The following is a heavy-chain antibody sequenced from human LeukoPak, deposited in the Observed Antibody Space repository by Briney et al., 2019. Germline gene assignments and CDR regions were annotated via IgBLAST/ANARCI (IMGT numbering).Heavy chain of an antibody. CDR3: ARDASGSYERFDY. J-gene: IGHJ4*02. D-gene: IGHD1-26*01. CDR1: GYTFTGYY. Sequence: ASVKVSCKASGYTFTGYYMHWVRQAPGQGLEWMGWINPNSGGTNYAQKFQGRVTMTRDTSISTAYMELSRLRAEDTAVYYCARDASGSYERFDYWGQGTLVTVSS. V-gene: IGHV1-2*02. CDR2: INPNSGGT.